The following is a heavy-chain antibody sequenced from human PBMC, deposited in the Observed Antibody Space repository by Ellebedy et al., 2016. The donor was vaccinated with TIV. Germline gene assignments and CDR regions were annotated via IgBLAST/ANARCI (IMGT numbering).Heavy chain of an antibody. V-gene: IGHV3-48*04. CDR2: ISSSSSTI. CDR1: GFTFSSYS. Sequence: GGSLRLXXAASGFTFSSYSMNWVRQAPGKGLEWVSYISSSSSTIYYADSVKGRFTISRDNAKNSLYLQMNSLRAEDTAVYYCARLPGSTTVNTWFNPWGQGTLVTVSS. J-gene: IGHJ5*02. CDR3: ARLPGSTTVNTWFNP. D-gene: IGHD4-11*01.